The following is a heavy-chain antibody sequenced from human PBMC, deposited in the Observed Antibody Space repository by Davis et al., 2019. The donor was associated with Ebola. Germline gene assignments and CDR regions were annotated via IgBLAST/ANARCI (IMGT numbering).Heavy chain of an antibody. D-gene: IGHD3-10*01. CDR1: GGSISSGSYY. CDR3: ARVVRITMVRAFDP. CDR2: IYSSGST. V-gene: IGHV4-61*01. Sequence: SETLSLTCAVSGGSISSGSYYWTWIRQPPGKGLEWIGYIYSSGSTNYNPSLKSRVTISGDTSKNHFSLKLSSVSAADTAVYYCARVVRITMVRAFDPWGQGTLVTVSS. J-gene: IGHJ5*02.